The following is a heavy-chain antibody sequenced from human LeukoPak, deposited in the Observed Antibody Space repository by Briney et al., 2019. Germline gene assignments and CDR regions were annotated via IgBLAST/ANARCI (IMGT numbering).Heavy chain of an antibody. J-gene: IGHJ4*02. CDR1: GGTFSSYA. V-gene: IGHV1-69*13. D-gene: IGHD6-19*01. CDR3: ARDRYTLAVAGHFDY. CDR2: IIPIFGTA. Sequence: SVKVSCKASGGTFSSYAISWVRQAPGQGLEWMGGIIPIFGTANYAQKFQGRVTITADESTSTAYMELSSLRSEGTAVYYCARDRYTLAVAGHFDYWGQGTLVTVSS.